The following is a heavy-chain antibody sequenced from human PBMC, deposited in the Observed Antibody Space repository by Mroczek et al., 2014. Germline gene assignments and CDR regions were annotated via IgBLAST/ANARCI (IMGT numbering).Heavy chain of an antibody. CDR1: GGSISSYY. D-gene: IGHD3-10*01. CDR2: IYYSGST. CDR3: ARVGYYYGSGSQEVWFDP. J-gene: IGHJ5*02. Sequence: QVQLQESGPGLVKPSETLSLTCTVSGGSISSYYWSWIRQPPGKGLEWIGYIYYSGSTNYNPSLKSRVTISVDTSKNQFSLKLSSVTAADTAVYYCARVGYYYGSGSQEVWFDPWGQGTLVTVSS. V-gene: IGHV4-59*01.